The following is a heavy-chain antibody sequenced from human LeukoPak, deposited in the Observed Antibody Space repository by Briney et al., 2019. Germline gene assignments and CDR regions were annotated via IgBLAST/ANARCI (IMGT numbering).Heavy chain of an antibody. Sequence: SETLSLTCTVSGGSISSYYWSWIRQPPGKGLEWIGYIYYRGGTNYNPSLKSRLTISVDTSKNQFSLKLSSVTAADTAVYYCARRVSGYGMDVWGQGTTVTVSS. CDR1: GGSISSYY. D-gene: IGHD3-3*01. V-gene: IGHV4-59*08. CDR2: IYYRGGT. CDR3: ARRVSGYGMDV. J-gene: IGHJ6*02.